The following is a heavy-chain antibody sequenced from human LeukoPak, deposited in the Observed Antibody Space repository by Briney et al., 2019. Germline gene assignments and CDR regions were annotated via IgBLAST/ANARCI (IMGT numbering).Heavy chain of an antibody. CDR1: GYTFTSYD. CDR3: ARGLGSIVAAAPYYFDY. V-gene: IGHV1-8*01. Sequence: ASVKVSCKASGYTFTSYDINWVRLATGQGLEWMGWMNPNSGNTGYAQKFQGRVTMTRNTSISTAYMELSSLRSEDTAVYYCARGLGSIVAAAPYYFDYWGQGTLVTVSS. D-gene: IGHD2-2*01. CDR2: MNPNSGNT. J-gene: IGHJ4*02.